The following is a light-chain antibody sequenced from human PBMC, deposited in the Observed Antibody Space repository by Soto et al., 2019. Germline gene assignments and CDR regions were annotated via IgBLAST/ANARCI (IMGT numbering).Light chain of an antibody. CDR3: QQSNNWPYS. Sequence: EIVMTQSPATLSVSPGERATLSCRASQSVSHNLAWYQQKPGQAPRLLFYGASTMATGIPARFSGSGSGTDFTLTISSLQSEDFAVYYCQQSNNWPYSFGQGTKLEIK. CDR2: GAS. J-gene: IGKJ2*01. V-gene: IGKV3-15*01. CDR1: QSVSHN.